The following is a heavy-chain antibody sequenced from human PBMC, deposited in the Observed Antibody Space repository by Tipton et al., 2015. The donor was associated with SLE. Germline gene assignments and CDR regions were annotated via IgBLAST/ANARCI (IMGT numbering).Heavy chain of an antibody. V-gene: IGHV4-39*07. Sequence: LRLSCTVSGGSISSSSYYWGWIRQPPGKGLEWIGSIYYSGSTYYNPSLKSRVTISVDTSKNQFSLKLSSVTAADTAVYYCASDLGYSSSSEGYWGQGTLVTVSS. CDR1: GGSISSSSYY. CDR2: IYYSGST. CDR3: ASDLGYSSSSEGY. D-gene: IGHD6-6*01. J-gene: IGHJ4*02.